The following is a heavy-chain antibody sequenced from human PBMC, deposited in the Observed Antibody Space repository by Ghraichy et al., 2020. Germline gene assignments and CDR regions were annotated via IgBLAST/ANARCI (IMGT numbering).Heavy chain of an antibody. CDR3: ARIRPLEKYYYYYYGMDV. J-gene: IGHJ6*02. Sequence: ASVKVSCKASGYTFTNYGISWVRQAPGQGLEWMGWISAYNGNTNYAQNLQGRVTMTTDTSTSTAYMELRSLRSDDTAVYYCARIRPLEKYYYYYYGMDVWGQGTTVTVS. D-gene: IGHD6-6*01. V-gene: IGHV1-18*04. CDR2: ISAYNGNT. CDR1: GYTFTNYG.